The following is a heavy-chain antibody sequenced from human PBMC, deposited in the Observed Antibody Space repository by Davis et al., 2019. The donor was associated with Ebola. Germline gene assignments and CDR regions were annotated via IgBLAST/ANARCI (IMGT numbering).Heavy chain of an antibody. D-gene: IGHD6-19*01. CDR2: ISSSSSTI. J-gene: IGHJ2*01. Sequence: GESLKISCAASGFTFSSYSMNWVRQAPGKGLEWVSYISSSSSTIYYADSVKGRFTISRDNAKNSLYLQMNSLRDEDTAVYYCARDTQDSSGWLWTHWYFDLWGRGTLVTVSS. CDR3: ARDTQDSSGWLWTHWYFDL. V-gene: IGHV3-48*02. CDR1: GFTFSSYS.